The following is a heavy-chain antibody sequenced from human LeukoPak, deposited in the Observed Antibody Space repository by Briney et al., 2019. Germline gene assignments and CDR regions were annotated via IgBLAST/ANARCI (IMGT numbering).Heavy chain of an antibody. CDR1: GFTFSNYF. Sequence: GGSLRLSCAASGFTFSNYFMSWVRQPPGKGLEWVSVIYSGGSTYYADSVKGRFTISRDNSKNTLFLQMNSLRAEDTAVYYCATSGYSYGSVAAFDIWGQGTMVTVSS. CDR3: ATSGYSYGSVAAFDI. J-gene: IGHJ3*02. CDR2: IYSGGST. D-gene: IGHD5-18*01. V-gene: IGHV3-66*01.